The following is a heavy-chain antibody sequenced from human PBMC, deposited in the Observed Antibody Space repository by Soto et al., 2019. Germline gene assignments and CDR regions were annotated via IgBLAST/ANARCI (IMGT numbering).Heavy chain of an antibody. Sequence: GESLKISCKGSGYSFTSYWTSWVRQMPGKGLEWMGRIDPSDSYTNYSPSFQGHVTISADKSISTAYLQWSSLKASDTAMYFCARHYYYDSRYYDPTNTKLPLDDWGQGTLVTVDS. D-gene: IGHD3-22*01. CDR2: IDPSDSYT. CDR3: ARHYYYDSRYYDPTNTKLPLDD. J-gene: IGHJ4*02. V-gene: IGHV5-10-1*01. CDR1: GYSFTSYW.